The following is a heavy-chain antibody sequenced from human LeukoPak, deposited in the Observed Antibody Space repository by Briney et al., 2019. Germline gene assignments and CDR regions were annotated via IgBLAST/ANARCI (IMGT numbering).Heavy chain of an antibody. CDR1: RFTFSNYA. J-gene: IGHJ3*02. CDR2: ISGSGGST. Sequence: GGSLRLSCAASRFTFSNYAMSWVRQAPGKGLEWVSGISGSGGSTYYADSVKGRFTISRDNSKNTLYLQMNSLRAEDTAVYYCAKSRSYTVRDAFEIWGQGTKVTVSS. D-gene: IGHD3-10*01. V-gene: IGHV3-23*01. CDR3: AKSRSYTVRDAFEI.